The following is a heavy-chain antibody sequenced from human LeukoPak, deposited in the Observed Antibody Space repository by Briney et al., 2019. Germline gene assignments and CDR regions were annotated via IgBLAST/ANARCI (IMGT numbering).Heavy chain of an antibody. D-gene: IGHD1-14*01. CDR2: IYWDDDK. Sequence: SGPTLVKPTQTLTLTCSFSGFSLSTTGVGVGWIRQSPGKALEWLALIYWDDDKRYNPSLKTRLTIVKDTSNNHVVLLMTNMDPVDTATYYRAHRRSGYNWNHGDFDYWGQGNPVTVSS. J-gene: IGHJ4*02. CDR3: AHRRSGYNWNHGDFDY. V-gene: IGHV2-5*02. CDR1: GFSLSTTGVG.